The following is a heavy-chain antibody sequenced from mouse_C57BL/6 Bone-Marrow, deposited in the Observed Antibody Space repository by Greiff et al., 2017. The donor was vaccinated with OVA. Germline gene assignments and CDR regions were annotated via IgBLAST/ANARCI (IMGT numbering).Heavy chain of an antibody. CDR3: ARDGDYLGYYAMDY. CDR2: IDPSDSYT. CDR1: GYTFTSYW. J-gene: IGHJ4*01. V-gene: IGHV1-69*01. Sequence: QVQLQQSGAELVMPGASVKLSCKASGYTFTSYWMHWVKQRPGQGLEWIGEIDPSDSYTNYNQKFKGKSTLTVDKSSSTAYMQLSSLTSEDSAVYYCARDGDYLGYYAMDYWGQGTSVTVSS. D-gene: IGHD2-13*01.